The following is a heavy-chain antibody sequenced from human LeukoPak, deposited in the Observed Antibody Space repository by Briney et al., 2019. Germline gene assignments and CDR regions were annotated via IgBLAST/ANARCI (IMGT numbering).Heavy chain of an antibody. CDR1: GFTFSSYA. J-gene: IGHJ5*02. CDR3: ARQTAVAGISGWFDP. CDR2: ISGSGTST. V-gene: IGHV3-23*01. Sequence: GGSLRLSCAASGFTFSSYAMSWVRQAPGKGLEWVSGISGSGTSTHYADSVKGRFTISRDNSKNTLYLQMNSLSAEGTALYYCARQTAVAGISGWFDPWGQGTLVTVSS. D-gene: IGHD6-19*01.